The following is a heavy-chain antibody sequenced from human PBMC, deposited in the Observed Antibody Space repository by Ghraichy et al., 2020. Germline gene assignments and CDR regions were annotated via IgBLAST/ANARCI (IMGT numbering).Heavy chain of an antibody. Sequence: GGSLRLSCAASGFTLSNYWMHWVRQAPGKGLVWVSRIKSDGSSTTYADSVKGRFTISRDNAKNTLYLQMNSLRAEDTAVYYCAREYCSGGRCFFGTGGSHFDYWGQGTLVTVYS. J-gene: IGHJ4*02. V-gene: IGHV3-74*01. CDR2: IKSDGSST. CDR3: AREYCSGGRCFFGTGGSHFDY. D-gene: IGHD2-15*01. CDR1: GFTLSNYW.